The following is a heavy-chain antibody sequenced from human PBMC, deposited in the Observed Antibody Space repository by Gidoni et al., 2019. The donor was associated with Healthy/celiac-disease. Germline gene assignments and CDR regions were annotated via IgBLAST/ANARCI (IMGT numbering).Heavy chain of an antibody. CDR2: IYHSGST. Sequence: QVHLPESCPGLVNPSGTLSLTCAVPGGSISSMNWWSWVRQPPGKGLEGIGEIYHSGSTNYNPSLKSRVTISVDKSKNQFSLKLSSVTAADTAVYYCARGYGGNSFDYWGQGTLVTVSS. D-gene: IGHD2-15*01. J-gene: IGHJ4*02. V-gene: IGHV4-4*02. CDR3: ARGYGGNSFDY. CDR1: GGSISSMNW.